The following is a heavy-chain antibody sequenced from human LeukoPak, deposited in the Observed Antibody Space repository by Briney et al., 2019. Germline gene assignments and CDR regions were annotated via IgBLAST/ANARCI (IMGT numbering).Heavy chain of an antibody. D-gene: IGHD6-19*01. CDR1: GFTFSSYG. J-gene: IGHJ4*02. CDR2: ISYDGSNK. Sequence: GRSLRLSCAASGFTFSSYGMHWVRQAPGKGLERVAVISYDGSNKYYADSVKGRFTISRDNSKNTLYLQMNSLRAEDTAVYYCARGVAGSYYFDYWGQGTLVTVSS. V-gene: IGHV3-30*03. CDR3: ARGVAGSYYFDY.